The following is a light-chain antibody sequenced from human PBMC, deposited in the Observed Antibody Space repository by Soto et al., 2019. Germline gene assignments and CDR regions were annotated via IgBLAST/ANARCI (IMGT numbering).Light chain of an antibody. CDR3: QQSYSSPQT. J-gene: IGKJ1*01. CDR2: TAS. V-gene: IGKV1-39*01. CDR1: QSIRGY. Sequence: DIQMPQSPSSLSASVGDRVTITCRAGQSIRGYLNWYQQKPGKAPKLLIYTASNLQTGVPSRFSGSGAGTDFTLTISSLQPDDFATYYCQQSYSSPQTFGQGTKVEIK.